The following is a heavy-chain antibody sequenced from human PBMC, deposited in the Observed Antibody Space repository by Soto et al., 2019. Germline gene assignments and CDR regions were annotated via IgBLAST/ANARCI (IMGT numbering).Heavy chain of an antibody. D-gene: IGHD3-22*01. V-gene: IGHV5-10-1*01. J-gene: IGHJ4*02. CDR3: ARQIYDSDTGPNFQYYFDS. CDR1: GYIFAGYW. CDR2: IDPSDSQT. Sequence: GESLKISCNGSGYIFAGYWITWVRQKPGKGLEWMGRIDPSDSQTYYSPSFRGHVTISVTKSITTVFLQWSSLRASDTAMYYCARQIYDSDTGPNFQYYFDSWGQGTPVTVS.